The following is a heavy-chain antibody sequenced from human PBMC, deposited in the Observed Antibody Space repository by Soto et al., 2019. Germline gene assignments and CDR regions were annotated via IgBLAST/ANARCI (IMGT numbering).Heavy chain of an antibody. Sequence: VSVKVSCKACGYTFTSYYMHWVRQAPGQGLEWMGIINPSGGSTSYAQKFQGRVTMTRDTSTSTVYMELSSLRSEDTAVYYCARDGDSADYGYWGQGTLVTVSS. D-gene: IGHD2-21*01. V-gene: IGHV1-46*01. CDR1: GYTFTSYY. J-gene: IGHJ4*02. CDR3: ARDGDSADYGY. CDR2: INPSGGST.